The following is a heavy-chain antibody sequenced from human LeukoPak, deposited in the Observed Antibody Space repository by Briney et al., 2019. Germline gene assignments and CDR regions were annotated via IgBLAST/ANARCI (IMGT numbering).Heavy chain of an antibody. V-gene: IGHV3-20*04. J-gene: IGHJ4*02. D-gene: IGHD3-22*01. CDR3: ARDEGYYYDSSGYYYAY. Sequence: GSLRLSCAASGFTFDDYGMSWVRQAPGKGLEWVSGINWNGGSTGYADSVKGRFTISRDNAKNSLYLQMNSLRAEDTALYYCARDEGYYYDSSGYYYAYWGQGTLVTVSS. CDR1: GFTFDDYG. CDR2: INWNGGST.